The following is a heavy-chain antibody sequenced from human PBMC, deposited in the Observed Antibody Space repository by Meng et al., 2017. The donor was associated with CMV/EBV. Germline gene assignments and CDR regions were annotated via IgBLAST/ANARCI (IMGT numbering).Heavy chain of an antibody. CDR3: ARVSDFWTEGGLDY. CDR2: IKQDGSGK. V-gene: IGHV3-7*01. D-gene: IGHD3-3*01. Sequence: GESLKISCAASGFTFSSYWMSWVRQAPGKGLEWVANIKQDGSGKYYVDSVKGRFTISRDNAKNSLYLQMNSLRAEDTAVYYCARVSDFWTEGGLDYWGQGTLVTVSS. CDR1: GFTFSSYW. J-gene: IGHJ4*02.